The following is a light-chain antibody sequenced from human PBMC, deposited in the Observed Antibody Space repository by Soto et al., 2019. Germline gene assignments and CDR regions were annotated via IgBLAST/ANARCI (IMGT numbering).Light chain of an antibody. Sequence: EILLTHSPGTLSLSPGERATLSCRASQSVRSSYLAWYQQKPGQAPRLLIHGASGRATGIPDRFSGSGSGTDFTLTISRLEPEDFAVYYCQQYGSSPYTFGQGTKLEI. J-gene: IGKJ2*01. CDR3: QQYGSSPYT. CDR1: QSVRSSY. CDR2: GAS. V-gene: IGKV3-20*01.